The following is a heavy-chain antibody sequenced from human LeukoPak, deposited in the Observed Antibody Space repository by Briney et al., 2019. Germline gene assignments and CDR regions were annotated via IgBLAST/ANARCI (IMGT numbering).Heavy chain of an antibody. CDR1: GFTFSSYA. CDR3: ARELEQWLVLSY. Sequence: GGSLRLSCAASGFTFSSYAMHWVRQAPGKGLEWVAVISYDGSNKYYADSVKGRFTISRDNSKNTLYLQMNRLRAEDTAVYYCARELEQWLVLSYWGQGTLVTVSS. J-gene: IGHJ4*02. V-gene: IGHV3-30-3*01. D-gene: IGHD6-19*01. CDR2: ISYDGSNK.